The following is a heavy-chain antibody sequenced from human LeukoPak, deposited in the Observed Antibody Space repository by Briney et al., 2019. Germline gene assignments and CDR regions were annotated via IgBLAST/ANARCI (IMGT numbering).Heavy chain of an antibody. Sequence: GGSLRLSCAASGFILNSYAMSWVRQAPGKGLEWVADISHNGGNQYYVDSVKGLFTISRDNSKNTLYLQMNSLRPEDTAIFYCARGPFGSITPKWFDSWGQGALVTVSS. CDR3: ARGPFGSITPKWFDS. J-gene: IGHJ5*01. CDR2: ISHNGGNQ. D-gene: IGHD3-10*01. V-gene: IGHV3-30*04. CDR1: GFILNSYA.